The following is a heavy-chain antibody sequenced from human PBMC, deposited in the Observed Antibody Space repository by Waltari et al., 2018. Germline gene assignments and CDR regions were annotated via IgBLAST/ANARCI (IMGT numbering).Heavy chain of an antibody. V-gene: IGHV4-39*01. CDR3: ARHWKKSGYRFDP. CDR2: SYYSGST. CDR1: GGSISSSSYY. Sequence: QLQLQESGPGLVKPSETLSLTCTVSGGSISSSSYYWGWIRQSPGKGLEWIGRSYYSGSTYYSPTLKSRVTMSGDASKNQFALKRSSVTAADTAVYYCARHWKKSGYRFDPWGKGTLVTVSS. D-gene: IGHD5-12*01. J-gene: IGHJ5*02.